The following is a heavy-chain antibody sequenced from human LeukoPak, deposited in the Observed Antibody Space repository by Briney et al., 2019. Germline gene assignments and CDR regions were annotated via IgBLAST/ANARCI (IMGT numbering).Heavy chain of an antibody. D-gene: IGHD6-13*01. Sequence: SETLSLTCTVSGGSFSSGSYYWRWIRQPPGTGLEWIGYIYYSGSTNYNPSLKSRVTISVDTSKNQFSLKLSSVTAADTAVYYCARETPSLYGSSSGFDIGGQGTMVTVSA. CDR2: IYYSGST. J-gene: IGHJ3*02. CDR1: GGSFSSGSYY. V-gene: IGHV4-61*01. CDR3: ARETPSLYGSSSGFDI.